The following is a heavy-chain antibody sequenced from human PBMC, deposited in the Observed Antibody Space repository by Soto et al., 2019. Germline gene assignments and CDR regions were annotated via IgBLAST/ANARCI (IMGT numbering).Heavy chain of an antibody. Sequence: SETLSLTCTVSGGSISSYYWSWIRQPPGKGLEWIGYIYYSGSTNYNPSLKSRVTISVDTSKNQFSLKLSSVTAADTAVYYCARVGYDFWSGYYYYMDVWGKGTTVTV. CDR2: IYYSGST. D-gene: IGHD3-3*01. CDR3: ARVGYDFWSGYYYYMDV. CDR1: GGSISSYY. V-gene: IGHV4-59*01. J-gene: IGHJ6*03.